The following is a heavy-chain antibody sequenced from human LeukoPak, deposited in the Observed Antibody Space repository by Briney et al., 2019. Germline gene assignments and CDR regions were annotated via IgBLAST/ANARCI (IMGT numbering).Heavy chain of an antibody. CDR3: ASEGEYDSVDY. V-gene: IGHV3-48*03. D-gene: IGHD3-3*01. J-gene: IGHJ4*02. CDR2: ISSSGSTI. CDR1: GFTFSSYE. Sequence: GGSLRLSCAASGFTFSSYEMNWVRQAPGKGLEWVSYISSSGSTIYYADSVKGRFTISRDNAKNSLYLQMNSLRAEDTAVYYCASEGEYDSVDYWGQGTLFTVSS.